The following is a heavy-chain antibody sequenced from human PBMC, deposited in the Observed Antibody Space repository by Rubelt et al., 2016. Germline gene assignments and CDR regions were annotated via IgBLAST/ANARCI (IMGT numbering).Heavy chain of an antibody. D-gene: IGHD1-26*01. CDR1: GYTLTELS. V-gene: IGHV1-24*01. CDR3: ATFGGSYYSLWGFDY. CDR2: FDPEDGET. J-gene: IGHJ4*02. Sequence: QVQLVQSGAEVKKPGASVKVSCKVSGYTLTELSMHWVRQAPGKGLEWMGGFDPEDGETIEPQKFQGRVTMTEDTSTDPAYIELSSLRSEDTAVYYCATFGGSYYSLWGFDYWGQGTLVTVSS.